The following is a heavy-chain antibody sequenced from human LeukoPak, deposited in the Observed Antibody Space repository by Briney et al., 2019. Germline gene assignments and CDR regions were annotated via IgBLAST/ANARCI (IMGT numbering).Heavy chain of an antibody. CDR2: IIPILGIA. D-gene: IGHD3-3*01. J-gene: IGHJ3*02. Sequence: ASVKVSCKASGGTFSSYTIGWVRQAPGQGLEWMGRIIPILGIANYAQKFQGRVTITADKSTGTAYMELSSLRSEDTAVYYCASWSPTENAFDIWGQGTMVTVSP. CDR1: GGTFSSYT. V-gene: IGHV1-69*02. CDR3: ASWSPTENAFDI.